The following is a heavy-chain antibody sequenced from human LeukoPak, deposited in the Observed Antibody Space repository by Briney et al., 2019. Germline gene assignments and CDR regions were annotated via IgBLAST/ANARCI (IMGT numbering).Heavy chain of an antibody. CDR3: ARSFATASLDY. D-gene: IGHD2-15*01. CDR1: GGSISSGGYS. CDR2: IYHSGST. V-gene: IGHV4-30-2*01. Sequence: SETLSLTCAVSGGSISSGGYSWSWIRQPPGKGLEWIGYIYHSGSTYYNPSLKSRVTISVDRSKNQFSLKLSSVTAADTAVYYCARSFATASLDYWGQGTLVTVSS. J-gene: IGHJ4*02.